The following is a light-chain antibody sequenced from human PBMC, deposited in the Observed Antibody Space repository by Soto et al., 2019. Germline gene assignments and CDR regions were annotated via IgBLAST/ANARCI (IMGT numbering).Light chain of an antibody. J-gene: IGKJ1*01. V-gene: IGKV3-15*01. CDR2: GAS. CDR3: QQYNNFWT. Sequence: EIVMTQSPATLSVSPGEGATLSCRASQSVSINLAWYRQKPGQAPRLLIYGASTRATDIPARFSGSGSGTEFTLTISSLQSEDFAVYYCQQYNNFWTFGQGTKVEIK. CDR1: QSVSIN.